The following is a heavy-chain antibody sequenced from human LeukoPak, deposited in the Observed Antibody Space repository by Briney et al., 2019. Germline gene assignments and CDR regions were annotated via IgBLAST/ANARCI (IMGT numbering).Heavy chain of an antibody. CDR3: ARSVSPTGAFAT. CDR2: INPSGGGT. CDR1: GYTFTSYY. Sequence: ASVKVSCKASGYTFTSYYMHWVRQAPGQGLEWMGIINPSGGGTSYAQKFQGRVTMTRDTSTSTAYMELSSLRSDDTAVDYCARSVSPTGAFATWGQGTTVTVSS. V-gene: IGHV1-46*01. J-gene: IGHJ3*02.